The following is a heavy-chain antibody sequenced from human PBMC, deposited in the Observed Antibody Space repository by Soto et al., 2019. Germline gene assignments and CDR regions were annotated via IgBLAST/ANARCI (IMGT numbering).Heavy chain of an antibody. CDR1: GFNFDSNA. Sequence: VRLVESGGGVVQPGTSLKLSCVVSGFNFDSNALHWVRQVPGKGLDWVGVISYDGGNEFYSDSVRGRFTISRDNSRETSYLQMDSLRPDDTAVYFCAVPLRTIDHWGQGTLVIVSS. CDR2: ISYDGGNE. D-gene: IGHD2-15*01. V-gene: IGHV3-30*04. CDR3: AVPLRTIDH. J-gene: IGHJ4*02.